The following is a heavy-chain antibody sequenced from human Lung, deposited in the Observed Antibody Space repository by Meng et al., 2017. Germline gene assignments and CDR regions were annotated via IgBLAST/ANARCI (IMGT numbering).Heavy chain of an antibody. CDR1: GYTFTNYA. Sequence: QVHLVQSGAEVKKPGASVKVSCKASGYTFTNYAMHLVRQAPGQGLEWMGWINAGSENTEYSQKFQGRVTLTRDTSATTAYMELRSLKSEDTAIYYCARDIVVTFGELTTLDSWGQGTLVTVSS. V-gene: IGHV1-3*01. J-gene: IGHJ4*02. D-gene: IGHD2-21*01. CDR2: INAGSENT. CDR3: ARDIVVTFGELTTLDS.